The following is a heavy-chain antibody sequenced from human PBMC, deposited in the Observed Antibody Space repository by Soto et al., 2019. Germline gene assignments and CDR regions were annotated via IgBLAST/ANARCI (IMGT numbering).Heavy chain of an antibody. CDR3: ARGGRRFGELSTYYFDY. CDR1: GGSFSGYY. J-gene: IGHJ4*02. Sequence: QVQLQQWGAGLLKPSETLSLTCAVYGGSFSGYYWSWIRQPPGKGLEWIGEINHSGSTNYNPSLKGRVTISVDTSKNQFSLKLSSVTAADTAVYYCARGGRRFGELSTYYFDYWGQGTLVTVSS. D-gene: IGHD3-10*01. CDR2: INHSGST. V-gene: IGHV4-34*01.